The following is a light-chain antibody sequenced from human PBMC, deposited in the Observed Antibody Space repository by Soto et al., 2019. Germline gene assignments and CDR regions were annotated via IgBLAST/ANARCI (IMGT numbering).Light chain of an antibody. CDR3: QQSHTYRS. CDR1: QSISHW. CDR2: DAS. V-gene: IGKV1-5*01. J-gene: IGKJ1*01. Sequence: DIQMTQAPSTLSASIGDRVIITCRASQSISHWLAWYQQKPGKAPKLLISDASILESRVPSRFRGSTSGTQFTLTISSLQPEEFAPYNCQQSHTYRSFGQGTKVE.